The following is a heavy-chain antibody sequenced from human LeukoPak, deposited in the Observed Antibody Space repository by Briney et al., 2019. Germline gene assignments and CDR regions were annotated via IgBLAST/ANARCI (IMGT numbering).Heavy chain of an antibody. CDR3: AREEDRVGATPFFDY. CDR1: GYTFTSYG. CDR2: ISAYNGNT. V-gene: IGHV1-18*01. D-gene: IGHD1-26*01. J-gene: IGHJ4*02. Sequence: ASVKVSCKASGYTFTSYGISWVRQAPGQGLEWMGWISAYNGNTNYAQKLQGRVTMTTDTSTSTAYMELRSLRSDDTAVYYCAREEDRVGATPFFDYWGQGTLVTVSP.